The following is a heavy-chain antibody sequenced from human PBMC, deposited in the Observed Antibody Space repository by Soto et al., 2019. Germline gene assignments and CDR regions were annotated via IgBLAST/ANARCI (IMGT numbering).Heavy chain of an antibody. J-gene: IGHJ5*02. D-gene: IGHD1-26*01. V-gene: IGHV3-48*03. Sequence: GFLRLSAVASGFDLRSYGMNWVRQAPGRGLEWGSYISSSGSTIYYADSVKGRFTISRDNAKNSLYLQMNSLRAEDTAVYYSARDPSRSSGSYPWGQGTLVTVSS. CDR1: GFDLRSYG. CDR2: ISSSGSTI. CDR3: ARDPSRSSGSYP.